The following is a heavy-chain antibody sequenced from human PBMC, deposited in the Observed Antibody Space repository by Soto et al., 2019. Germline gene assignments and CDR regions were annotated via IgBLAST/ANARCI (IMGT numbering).Heavy chain of an antibody. CDR2: IYYSGST. D-gene: IGHD2-2*01. CDR3: ARGFERYCSSTSCPRQGYYYMDV. J-gene: IGHJ6*03. CDR1: GGSISSYY. Sequence: SDTLSLTCTVSGGSISSYYWSWIRQPPGKGLEWIGYIYYSGSTNYNPSLKSRVTISVDTSKNQFSLKLSSVTAADTAVYYCARGFERYCSSTSCPRQGYYYMDVWGKGTTVTVSS. V-gene: IGHV4-59*01.